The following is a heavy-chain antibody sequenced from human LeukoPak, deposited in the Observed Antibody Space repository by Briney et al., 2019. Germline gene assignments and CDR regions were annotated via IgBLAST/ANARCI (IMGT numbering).Heavy chain of an antibody. J-gene: IGHJ4*02. CDR1: GGSISSSSYY. V-gene: IGHV4-39*07. D-gene: IGHD5-24*01. Sequence: SETLSLTCTVSGGSISSSSYYWGWIRQPPGKGLEWIGSIYYSGSTYYNPSLKSRVTISVDTSKNQFSLKLSSVTAADTAVYYCMSRDGDHSESWGQGALVTVSS. CDR3: MSRDGDHSES. CDR2: IYYSGST.